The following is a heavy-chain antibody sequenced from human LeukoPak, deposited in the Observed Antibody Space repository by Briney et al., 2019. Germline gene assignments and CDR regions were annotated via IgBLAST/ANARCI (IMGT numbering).Heavy chain of an antibody. D-gene: IGHD3-3*01. CDR3: ARGLTNLYYYYYGMDV. CDR1: GGTFSSYA. Sequence: GASVKVSCKASGGTFSSYAISWVRQAPGQGLEWMGRIIPILGIANYAQKFQGRVTITADKSTSTAYMELSSLRSEDTAVYYCARGLTNLYYYYYGMDVWGQGTTVTVS. J-gene: IGHJ6*02. V-gene: IGHV1-69*04. CDR2: IIPILGIA.